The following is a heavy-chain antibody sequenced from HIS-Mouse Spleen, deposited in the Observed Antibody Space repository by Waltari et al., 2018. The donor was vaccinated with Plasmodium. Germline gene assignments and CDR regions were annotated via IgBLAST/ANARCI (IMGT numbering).Heavy chain of an antibody. CDR2: IYYSGST. V-gene: IGHV4-59*08. Sequence: QVQLQESGPGLVKPSETLSLTCTVPGGSISRYYWSWIRPPPGKGLEWIGYIYYSGSTNYNPSLKSRVTISVDTSKNQFSLKLSSVTAADTAVYYCARLRYSYGYFDYWGQGTLVTVSS. J-gene: IGHJ4*02. CDR1: GGSISRYY. D-gene: IGHD5-18*01. CDR3: ARLRYSYGYFDY.